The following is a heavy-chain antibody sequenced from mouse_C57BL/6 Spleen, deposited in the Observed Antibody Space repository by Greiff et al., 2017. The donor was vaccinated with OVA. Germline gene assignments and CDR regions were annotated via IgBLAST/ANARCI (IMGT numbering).Heavy chain of an antibody. V-gene: IGHV1-82*01. Sequence: QVPLQQSGPELVKPGASVQLSCKASGYAFSSSWMHWVKQRPGKGLEWIGRIYPGDGDPNYNGKDKVKATLTADNSSSTAYRQLSSLASEDSAVYVCARGGTWLQRNYYARDYWGQGTSVTVSS. J-gene: IGHJ4*01. CDR3: ARGGTWLQRNYYARDY. CDR1: GYAFSSSW. D-gene: IGHD2-2*01. CDR2: IYPGDGDP.